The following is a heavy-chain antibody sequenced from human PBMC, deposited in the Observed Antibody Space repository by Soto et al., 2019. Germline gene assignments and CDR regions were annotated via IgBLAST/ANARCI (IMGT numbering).Heavy chain of an antibody. D-gene: IGHD3-22*01. V-gene: IGHV3-23*01. CDR2: ISGSGGST. J-gene: IGHJ4*02. Sequence: PGGSLSLSCAASGFTFSSYAMSWVRQAPGKGLEWVSAISGSGGSTYYADSVKGRFTISRDNSKNTLYLQMNSLRAEDTAVYYCAKDLQAPDYYYDSSCAYIGEEPGTDWRQGTLVTVSS. CDR1: GFTFSSYA. CDR3: AKDLQAPDYYYDSSCAYIGEEPGTD.